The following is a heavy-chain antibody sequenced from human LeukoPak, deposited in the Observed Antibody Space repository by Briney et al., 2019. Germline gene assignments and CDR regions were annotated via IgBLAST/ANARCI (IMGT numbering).Heavy chain of an antibody. CDR1: GGSISSGDYY. CDR2: IYYSGST. J-gene: IGHJ5*02. CDR3: AREGVVVPAAMNGFDP. Sequence: PSQTLSLTCTVSGGSISSGDYYWSWIRRPPGKGLEWIGYIYYSGSTYYNPSLKSRVTISVDTSKNQFSLKLSSVTAADTAVYYCAREGVVVPAAMNGFDPWGQGTLVTVSS. D-gene: IGHD2-2*01. V-gene: IGHV4-30-4*01.